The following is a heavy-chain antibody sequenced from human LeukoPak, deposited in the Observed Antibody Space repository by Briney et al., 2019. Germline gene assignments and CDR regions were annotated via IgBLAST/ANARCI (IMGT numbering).Heavy chain of an antibody. CDR2: IYHSGST. CDR3: ARLICGGDCYLTLYYYYYMDV. CDR1: GYSISSGYY. J-gene: IGHJ6*03. Sequence: TASETLSLTCAVSGYSISSGYYWGWIRQPPVKGLEWIGSIYHSGSTYYNPSLKSRVTISVDTSKNQFSLKLSSVTAADTAVYYCARLICGGDCYLTLYYYYYMDVWGKGTTVTVSS. D-gene: IGHD2-21*01. V-gene: IGHV4-38-2*01.